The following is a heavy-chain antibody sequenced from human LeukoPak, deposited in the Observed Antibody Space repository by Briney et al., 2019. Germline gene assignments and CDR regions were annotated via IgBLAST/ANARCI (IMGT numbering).Heavy chain of an antibody. CDR1: GFTFSSYA. D-gene: IGHD1/OR15-1a*01. V-gene: IGHV3-23*01. CDR2: ISGSGGST. Sequence: SGGSLRLSCAASGFTFSSYAMSWVRQAPGKGLEWVSAISGSGGSTYYADSVKGRFTISRDNSKNTLYLQMNSLRAEDTAVYYCARVHYWGEQIDYWGQGTLVTVSS. J-gene: IGHJ4*02. CDR3: ARVHYWGEQIDY.